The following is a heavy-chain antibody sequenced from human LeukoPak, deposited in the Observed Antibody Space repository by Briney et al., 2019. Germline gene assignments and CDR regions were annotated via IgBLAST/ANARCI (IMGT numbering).Heavy chain of an antibody. V-gene: IGHV4-34*01. CDR3: ARGPHAVEDYDIDY. CDR1: GGSFSGYY. CDR2: INHSGST. D-gene: IGHD4-17*01. Sequence: SETLSLTCAVYGGSFSGYYWSWIRQPPGKGLEWIGEINHSGSTNYNPSLKSRVTISVDTSKNQFSLKLSSVTAADTAVYYCARGPHAVEDYDIDYWGQGTLVIVSS. J-gene: IGHJ4*02.